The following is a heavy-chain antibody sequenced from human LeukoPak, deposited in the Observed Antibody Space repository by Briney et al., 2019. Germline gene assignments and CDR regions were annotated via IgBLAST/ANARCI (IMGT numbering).Heavy chain of an antibody. CDR2: ISAYNGNT. CDR3: AKVKGDSSGYSDDYYFDY. CDR1: GYTFTSYG. D-gene: IGHD3-22*01. V-gene: IGHV1-18*01. Sequence: ASVKVSCKASGYTFTSYGISWMRQAPGQGREWMGWISAYNGNTNYAQKFQGRVTMTTDTSTSTAYMELRSMRSDDTAVYYCAKVKGDSSGYSDDYYFDYWGQGTLVTVSS. J-gene: IGHJ4*02.